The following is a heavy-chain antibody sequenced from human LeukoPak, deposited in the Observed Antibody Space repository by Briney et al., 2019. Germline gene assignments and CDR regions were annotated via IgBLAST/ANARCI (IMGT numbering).Heavy chain of an antibody. CDR2: INPNSGGT. Sequence: GASVKVSCKASGYTFTGCYMHWVRQAPGQGLEWMGRINPNSGGTNYAQKFQGRVTMTRDTSISTAYMELSRLRSDDTAVYYCARPRRGSSWYDYWGQGTLVTVSS. CDR1: GYTFTGCY. D-gene: IGHD6-13*01. J-gene: IGHJ4*02. CDR3: ARPRRGSSWYDY. V-gene: IGHV1-2*06.